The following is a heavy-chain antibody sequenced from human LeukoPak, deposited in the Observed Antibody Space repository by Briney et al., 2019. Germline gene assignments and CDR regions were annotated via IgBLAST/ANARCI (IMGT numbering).Heavy chain of an antibody. CDR2: VRADAVTT. CDR3: VKDDGWVQYAN. CDR1: GFIFSHHG. J-gene: IGHJ4*02. V-gene: IGHV3-23*01. Sequence: GGTLRLSCATSGFIFSHHGMNWVRQAPGKGLEWVSGVRADAVTTYYADSVKGRFIISRDNSKNTVYLQMNSLSAEDAAVYYCVKDDGWVQYANWGQGTLVTVSS. D-gene: IGHD5-24*01.